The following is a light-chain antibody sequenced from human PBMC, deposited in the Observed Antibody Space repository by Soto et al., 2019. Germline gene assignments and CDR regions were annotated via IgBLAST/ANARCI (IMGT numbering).Light chain of an antibody. V-gene: IGKV3-20*01. J-gene: IGKJ1*01. CDR3: QQFGSSLWT. CDR1: QSVSNNH. CDR2: GAS. Sequence: EIVLTQSPGTLSLSPGERATLSCRASQSVSNNHLAWYQQKPGQAPRLLIYGASSRATGIPDRFSGSGSGTDFTLTISRLEPEDFAVYSCQQFGSSLWTFGPGTKVDIK.